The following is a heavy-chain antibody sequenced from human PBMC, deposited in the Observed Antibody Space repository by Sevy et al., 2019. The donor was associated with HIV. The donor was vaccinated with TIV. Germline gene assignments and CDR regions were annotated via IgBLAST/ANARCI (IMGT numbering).Heavy chain of an antibody. J-gene: IGHJ4*02. CDR2: IYPGDSDT. Sequence: GKSLKISCKGSGYSFTSYWIGWVRQMPGKGLEWMGIIYPGDSDTRYSPSFQGQVTISADKSISTAYLQWSSLKASDTAMYYCARRRGRGYYDSSGYYYFDYWGQGTLVTVSS. CDR1: GYSFTSYW. V-gene: IGHV5-51*01. CDR3: ARRRGRGYYDSSGYYYFDY. D-gene: IGHD3-22*01.